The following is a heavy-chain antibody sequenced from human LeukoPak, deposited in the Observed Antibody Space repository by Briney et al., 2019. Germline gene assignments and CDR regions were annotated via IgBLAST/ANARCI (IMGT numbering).Heavy chain of an antibody. Sequence: PSETLSLTCTVSGGSISSYYWSWIRQPPGKGLEWIGYIYYSGSTNYNPSLKSRVTISVDTSKNQFSLKLSSVTAADTAVYYCARDGYSYGYGGYYFDYWGQGTLVTVSS. D-gene: IGHD5-18*01. CDR3: ARDGYSYGYGGYYFDY. J-gene: IGHJ4*02. V-gene: IGHV4-59*01. CDR2: IYYSGST. CDR1: GGSISSYY.